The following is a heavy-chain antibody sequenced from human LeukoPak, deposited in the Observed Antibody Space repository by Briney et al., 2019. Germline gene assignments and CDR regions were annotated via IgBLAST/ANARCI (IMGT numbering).Heavy chain of an antibody. J-gene: IGHJ5*02. Sequence: GASVKVSCKVSGYTLTELSMHRVRQAPGKGLEWMGGFDPEDGETIYSQKFQGSVTMTEDTSTDTAYMELSSLRSEDTAVYYCATDTGAAGTFDPWGQGALVTVSS. V-gene: IGHV1-24*01. CDR2: FDPEDGET. CDR3: ATDTGAAGTFDP. CDR1: GYTLTELS. D-gene: IGHD6-13*01.